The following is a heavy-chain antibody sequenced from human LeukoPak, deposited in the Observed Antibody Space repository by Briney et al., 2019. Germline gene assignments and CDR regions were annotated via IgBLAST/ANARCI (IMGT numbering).Heavy chain of an antibody. J-gene: IGHJ5*02. CDR3: AREGRYYDILTGPQFDP. D-gene: IGHD3-9*01. V-gene: IGHV4-4*07. CDR1: GGSISSYY. CDR2: IYTSGST. Sequence: PSETLSLTCTVSGGSISSYYWSWIRQPAGKGLEWIGRIYTSGSTNYNPSLKSRVTMSVDTSKNQFSLKLSSVTAADTAVCYCAREGRYYDILTGPQFDPWGQGTLVTVSS.